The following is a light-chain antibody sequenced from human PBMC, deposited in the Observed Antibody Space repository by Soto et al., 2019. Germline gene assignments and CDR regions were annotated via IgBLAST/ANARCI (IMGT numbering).Light chain of an antibody. Sequence: VLTQSPGTLSLSPGERATISCRASQSIGSSYLAWYQHKPGQAPRLLIYGVSSRATGISHRFSGSGSGTDFTLTISRLEPEDCGVYYCQQYGGSPQFTFGPGTSLEIK. CDR2: GVS. V-gene: IGKV3-20*01. J-gene: IGKJ2*01. CDR3: QQYGGSPQFT. CDR1: QSIGSSY.